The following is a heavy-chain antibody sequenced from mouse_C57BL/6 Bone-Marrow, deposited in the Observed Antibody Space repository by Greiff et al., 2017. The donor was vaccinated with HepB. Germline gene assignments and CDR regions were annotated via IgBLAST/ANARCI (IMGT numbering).Heavy chain of an antibody. CDR3: ASPLYGSSPYYYAMDY. V-gene: IGHV5-17*01. Sequence: EVKVEESGGGLVKPGGSLKLSCAASGFTFSDYGMHWVRQAPEKGLEWVAYISSGSSTIYYADTVKGRFTISRDNAKNTLFLQMTSLRSEDTAMYYCASPLYGSSPYYYAMDYWGQGTSVTVSS. CDR1: GFTFSDYG. CDR2: ISSGSSTI. D-gene: IGHD1-1*01. J-gene: IGHJ4*01.